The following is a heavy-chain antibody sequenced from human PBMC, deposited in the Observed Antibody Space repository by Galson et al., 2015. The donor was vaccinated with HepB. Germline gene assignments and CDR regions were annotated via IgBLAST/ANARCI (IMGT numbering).Heavy chain of an antibody. CDR3: ARAPKHPGSYYYYSGMDV. D-gene: IGHD1-26*01. CDR2: ISGHNGNT. V-gene: IGHV1-18*04. CDR1: GYTFRNYG. Sequence: SVKVSCKASGYTFRNYGITWVRQAPGQGLEWMGWISGHNGNTRYAQNVQDRVTLTTDTFRNTAYMDLRSLSSDDTAIYYCARAPKHPGSYYYYSGMDVWGQGTTVTVSS. J-gene: IGHJ6*02.